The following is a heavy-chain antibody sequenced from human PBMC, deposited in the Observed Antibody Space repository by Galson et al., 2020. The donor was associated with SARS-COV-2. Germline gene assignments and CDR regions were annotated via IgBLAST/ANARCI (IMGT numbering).Heavy chain of an antibody. CDR2: IYHTGST. V-gene: IGHV4-39*07. D-gene: IGHD3-10*01. J-gene: IGHJ3*02. CDR1: DGSISSSSYY. CDR3: ARRRAGFGSGTYYKRGAFVI. Sequence: ASETLSLTCTVSDGSISSSSYYWGWIRQPPGKGLEWIGSIYHTGSTYYNSSLESRVTISLDTSKKQFSLTLNSVTAADTAVYYCARRRAGFGSGTYYKRGAFVIWGPGTMVPVSS.